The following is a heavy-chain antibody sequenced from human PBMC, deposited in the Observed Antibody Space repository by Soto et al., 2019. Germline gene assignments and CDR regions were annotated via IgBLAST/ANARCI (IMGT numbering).Heavy chain of an antibody. J-gene: IGHJ6*02. Sequence: QVQLEQSGAEVKKPGSSVKVSCKASGGTFRNSAIIWVRQAPGQGLEWMGGIMPIFRTPDYAHKFQGRVTITADESTSAAYMELSGLRSDDTAVYYCARDNDRAQLGGNYYYILDVWGHGTRVTVSS. CDR3: ARDNDRAQLGGNYYYILDV. CDR2: IMPIFRTP. V-gene: IGHV1-69*12. CDR1: GGTFRNSA. D-gene: IGHD1-1*01.